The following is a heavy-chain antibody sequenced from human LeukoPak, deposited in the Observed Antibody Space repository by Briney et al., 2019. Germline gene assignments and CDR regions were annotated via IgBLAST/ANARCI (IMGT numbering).Heavy chain of an antibody. CDR3: ARGTTKLYYYDSSGPFDY. CDR2: ISAYNGNT. CDR1: GYTFTSYG. V-gene: IGHV1-18*01. D-gene: IGHD3-22*01. Sequence: ASVKVSCKASGYTFTSYGISWVRQAPGQGLEWVGWISAYNGNTNYAQKLQGRVTMTTDTSTSTAYMELRSLRSDDTAVYYCARGTTKLYYYDSSGPFDYWGQGTLVTVSS. J-gene: IGHJ4*02.